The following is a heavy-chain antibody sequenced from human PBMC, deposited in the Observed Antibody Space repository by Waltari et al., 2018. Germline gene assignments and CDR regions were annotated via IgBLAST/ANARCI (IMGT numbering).Heavy chain of an antibody. CDR1: GYTFTGYY. CDR2: INPNSGGT. Sequence: QVQLVQSGAEVKKPGASVKVSCKASGYTFTGYYMHWVRQAPGQGLEWMGRINPNSGGTNYAQKLQVRVTMTRDTSISTAYMELSRLRSDDTAVYYCARVYYYDSSAGDMDVWGQGTTVTVSS. CDR3: ARVYYYDSSAGDMDV. V-gene: IGHV1-2*06. D-gene: IGHD3-22*01. J-gene: IGHJ6*02.